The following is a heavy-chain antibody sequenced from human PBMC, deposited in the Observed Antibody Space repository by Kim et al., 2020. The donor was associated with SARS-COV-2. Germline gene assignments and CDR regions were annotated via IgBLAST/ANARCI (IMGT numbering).Heavy chain of an antibody. CDR3: ARRGAVAGNPLFDY. CDR1: GGSFSSSGYY. V-gene: IGHV4-39*01. Sequence: SETLSLTCTVSGGSFSSSGYYWTWIRQPPGKGLEWIASISYSGSTYYSPSLRSRITISVDTSKSQFSLKLSSVTAADTAIYYCARRGAVAGNPLFDYWGPGSLVSVFS. J-gene: IGHJ4*02. CDR2: ISYSGST. D-gene: IGHD6-19*01.